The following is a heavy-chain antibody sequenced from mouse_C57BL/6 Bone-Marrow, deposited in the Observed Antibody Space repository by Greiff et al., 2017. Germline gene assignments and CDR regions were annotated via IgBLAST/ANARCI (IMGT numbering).Heavy chain of an antibody. Sequence: VQLQQPGAELVKPGASVKLSCKASGYTFTSYWMHWVKQRPGQGLEWIGMIHPNSGSSNYNEKFKSKATLTVDKSSSTAYMQLSSLTSEDSAVYYCARSPYSPPFAYWGQGTLVTVSA. CDR3: ARSPYSPPFAY. CDR1: GYTFTSYW. V-gene: IGHV1-64*01. CDR2: IHPNSGSS. D-gene: IGHD2-12*01. J-gene: IGHJ3*01.